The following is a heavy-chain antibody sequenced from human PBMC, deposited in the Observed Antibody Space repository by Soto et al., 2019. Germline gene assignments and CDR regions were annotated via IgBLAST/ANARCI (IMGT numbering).Heavy chain of an antibody. D-gene: IGHD6-13*01. CDR3: AKVESPSFGVTAAGGLDY. J-gene: IGHJ4*02. CDR2: ISGSGGST. CDR1: GFTFSSYA. Sequence: EVQLLESGGGLVQPGGSLRLSCAASGFTFSSYAMSWVRQAPGKGLEWVSAISGSGGSTYYADSVKGRFTISRDNSKNTLYLQMNSLRAEDTAVYYCAKVESPSFGVTAAGGLDYWGQGTLVTVSS. V-gene: IGHV3-23*01.